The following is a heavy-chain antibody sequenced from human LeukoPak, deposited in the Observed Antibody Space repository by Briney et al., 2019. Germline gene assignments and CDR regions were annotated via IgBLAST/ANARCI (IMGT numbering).Heavy chain of an antibody. CDR3: ARGKWLRSSLDY. Sequence: SETLSLTCTVSGGSISSCFWSWIRQPAGKGLEWIGRIYTSGSTNYNPSLKSRVTMSVDTSKNQFSLKLSSVTAADTAVYYCARGKWLRSSLDYWGQGTLVTVSS. CDR1: GGSISSCF. V-gene: IGHV4-4*07. CDR2: IYTSGST. J-gene: IGHJ4*02. D-gene: IGHD5-12*01.